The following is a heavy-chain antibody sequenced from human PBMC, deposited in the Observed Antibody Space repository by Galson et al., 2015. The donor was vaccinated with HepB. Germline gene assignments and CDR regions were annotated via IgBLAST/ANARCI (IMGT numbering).Heavy chain of an antibody. CDR2: IIPVFDST. V-gene: IGHV1-69*13. Sequence: SVKVSCKASGDTVSSNIINWVRQAPGQGLEWMGWIIPVFDSTNYAQKFLGRIIITADESTSTAYMELSSLRSEDTAKYYCARGPELGTGSYYFDSWGQGAQVTVAT. CDR1: GDTVSSNI. CDR3: ARGPELGTGSYYFDS. J-gene: IGHJ4*02. D-gene: IGHD7-27*01.